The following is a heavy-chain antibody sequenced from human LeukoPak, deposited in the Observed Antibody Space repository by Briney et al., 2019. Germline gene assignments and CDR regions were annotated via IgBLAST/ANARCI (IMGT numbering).Heavy chain of an antibody. V-gene: IGHV3-7*01. J-gene: IGHJ3*01. CDR3: ARSNPNRNALDL. Sequence: PGGSLRLSCAASGFTLSSYLMSWVRQAPGRELEWVANINKDGSEETYLDSVKGRFTVSRDNAKNSLFLQMNSLRGDDTAVYYCARSNPNRNALDLWGQGTMVTISS. CDR2: INKDGSEE. D-gene: IGHD1-14*01. CDR1: GFTLSSYL.